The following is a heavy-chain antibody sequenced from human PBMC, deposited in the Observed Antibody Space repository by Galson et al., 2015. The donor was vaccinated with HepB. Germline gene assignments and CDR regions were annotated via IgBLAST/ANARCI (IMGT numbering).Heavy chain of an antibody. J-gene: IGHJ3*02. Sequence: SLRLSCAASGFTFSSYAMHWVRQAPGKGLEWVAVISYDGSNKYYADSVKGRFTISRDNSKNTLYLQMNSLRAEDTAVYYCARGLHDSSGYLDAFDIWGQGTMVTVS. CDR3: ARGLHDSSGYLDAFDI. V-gene: IGHV3-30*04. CDR1: GFTFSSYA. CDR2: ISYDGSNK. D-gene: IGHD3-22*01.